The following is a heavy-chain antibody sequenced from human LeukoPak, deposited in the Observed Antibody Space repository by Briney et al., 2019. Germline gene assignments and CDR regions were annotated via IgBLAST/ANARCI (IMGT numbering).Heavy chain of an antibody. Sequence: ASVKVCCKASGYTFTSYGISWVRQAPGQGLEWMGWISAYNGNTNYAQKLQGRVTITRDTSASIVYLELTSLRSEDTTVYYCARPGASSPGNWFASWGQGTLVTVSS. V-gene: IGHV1-18*01. D-gene: IGHD6-13*01. J-gene: IGHJ5*01. CDR2: ISAYNGNT. CDR3: ARPGASSPGNWFAS. CDR1: GYTFTSYG.